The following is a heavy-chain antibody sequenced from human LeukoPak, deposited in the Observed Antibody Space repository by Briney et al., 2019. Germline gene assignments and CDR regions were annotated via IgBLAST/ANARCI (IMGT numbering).Heavy chain of an antibody. J-gene: IGHJ6*02. D-gene: IGHD4-17*01. Sequence: GGSLRLSCAASGFTFSSYWMSWVRQAPGKGLEWVANIKQDGSEKYYVDSVKGRFTISRDNAKNSLHLQMNSLRAEDTAVYYCASHDYGDYGAYYGMDVWGQGTTVTVSS. CDR2: IKQDGSEK. CDR3: ASHDYGDYGAYYGMDV. V-gene: IGHV3-7*01. CDR1: GFTFSSYW.